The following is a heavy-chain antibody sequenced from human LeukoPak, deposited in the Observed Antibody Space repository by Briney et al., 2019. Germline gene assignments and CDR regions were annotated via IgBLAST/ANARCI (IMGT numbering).Heavy chain of an antibody. J-gene: IGHJ4*02. Sequence: GGSLRLSCAASGFTFSSYAMHWVRQAPGKGLEWVAVISSDGSNKYYADSVKGRFTISRDNSKNTLYLQMNSLRAEDTALYYCARVWPTATTSAGFDYWGQGTLVTVSS. D-gene: IGHD4-17*01. CDR1: GFTFSSYA. V-gene: IGHV3-30-3*01. CDR3: ARVWPTATTSAGFDY. CDR2: ISSDGSNK.